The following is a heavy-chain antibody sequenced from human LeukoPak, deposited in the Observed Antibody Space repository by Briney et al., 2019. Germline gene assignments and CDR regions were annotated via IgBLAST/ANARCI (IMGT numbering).Heavy chain of an antibody. CDR1: GDSMSPYY. Sequence: SETLSPTCSVSGDSMSPYYWSWIRQAAGKGLEWIGRIYSRGTTNYNPSLRSRTTISVDKSKNQFSLKLTSVTAADTAVYYCAREKPAVPTAVDVWGRGTTVIVSP. D-gene: IGHD2-2*01. V-gene: IGHV4-4*07. J-gene: IGHJ6*04. CDR2: IYSRGTT. CDR3: AREKPAVPTAVDV.